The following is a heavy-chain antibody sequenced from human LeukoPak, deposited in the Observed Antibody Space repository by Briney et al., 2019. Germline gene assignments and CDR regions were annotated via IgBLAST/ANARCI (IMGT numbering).Heavy chain of an antibody. CDR2: INGDGSNT. J-gene: IGHJ5*02. V-gene: IGHV3-74*01. CDR3: ARYHDHNGNYYDQ. CDR1: GFTLSISW. D-gene: IGHD4-23*01. Sequence: GGSLRLSCAAPGFTLSISWMHWVRHSPGKGPVWVARINGDGSNTAYADSVKGRFIVSRDDAKDTLYLQMNSLRDEDTAVYYCARYHDHNGNYYDQWGQGTLVTVSS.